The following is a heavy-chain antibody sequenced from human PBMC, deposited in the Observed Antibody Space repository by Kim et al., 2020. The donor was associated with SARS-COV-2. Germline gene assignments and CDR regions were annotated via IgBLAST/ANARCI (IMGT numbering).Heavy chain of an antibody. V-gene: IGHV1-18*04. CDR1: GYTFTSYG. CDR3: ARNGYSSGWRWTDYFDY. Sequence: ASVKVSCKASGYTFTSYGISWVRQAPGQGLEWMGWISAYNGNTNYAQKLQGRVTMTTDTSTSTAYMELRSLRSDDTAVYYCARNGYSSGWRWTDYFDYWGQGTLVTVSS. CDR2: ISAYNGNT. J-gene: IGHJ4*02. D-gene: IGHD6-19*01.